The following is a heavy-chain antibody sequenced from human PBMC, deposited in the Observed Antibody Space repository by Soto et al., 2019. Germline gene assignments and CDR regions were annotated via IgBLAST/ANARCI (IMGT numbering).Heavy chain of an antibody. CDR2: IYPGDSDT. V-gene: IGHV5-51*01. J-gene: IGHJ4*02. CDR3: ARTYNYYDSSGYPDY. D-gene: IGHD3-22*01. Sequence: GESLKISCKGSGYSFTSYWIGWVRQMPGKGLEWMGIIYPGDSDTRYSPSFQGQGTISADKSFSTAYLQWSSLKASDTAMYYCARTYNYYDSSGYPDYWGQRTLVTVSS. CDR1: GYSFTSYW.